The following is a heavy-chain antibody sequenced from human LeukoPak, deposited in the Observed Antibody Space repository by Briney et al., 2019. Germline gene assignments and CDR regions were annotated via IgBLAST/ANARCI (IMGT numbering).Heavy chain of an antibody. V-gene: IGHV1-2*02. J-gene: IGHJ4*02. D-gene: IGHD1-26*01. CDR1: GYTFTGYY. Sequence: GASVKVSCKASGYTFTGYYMHWVRQAPGQGLEWMGWINPNSGVTNYAQKFQGRVTMTRDTSISTAYMELSRRTSDDTAVYYCARGHYQGELRELEYWGQGTLVTVSS. CDR3: ARGHYQGELRELEY. CDR2: INPNSGVT.